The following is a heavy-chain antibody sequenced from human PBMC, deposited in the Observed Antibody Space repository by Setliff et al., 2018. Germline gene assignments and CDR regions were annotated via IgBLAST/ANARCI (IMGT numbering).Heavy chain of an antibody. CDR2: IYPRDSDV. CDR1: GYSFTTYW. D-gene: IGHD6-13*01. J-gene: IGHJ2*01. CDR3: ARHIAAAGTRYFDL. V-gene: IGHV5-51*01. Sequence: PGESLKISCKGSGYSFTTYWIAWVRQMPGKGLEWMGIIYPRDSDVRYSPSFQGQVTISADKSINTAYVQWSSLKASDTAMYYCARHIAAAGTRYFDLWGRGTLVTVSS.